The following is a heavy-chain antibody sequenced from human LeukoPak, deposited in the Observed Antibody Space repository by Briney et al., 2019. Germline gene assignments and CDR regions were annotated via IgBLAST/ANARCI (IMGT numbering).Heavy chain of an antibody. Sequence: PGGSLRLSCAASGFTFSSYAMSWFRQAPGKGLEGVSAISGSGGSTYYADSVKGRVTISRDNSKNTLYLHMNRLRAEDTAVYYCATPLYCSGGSCYVGRHDAFDIWGQGTMVTVSS. CDR3: ATPLYCSGGSCYVGRHDAFDI. D-gene: IGHD2-15*01. V-gene: IGHV3-23*01. CDR2: ISGSGGST. J-gene: IGHJ3*02. CDR1: GFTFSSYA.